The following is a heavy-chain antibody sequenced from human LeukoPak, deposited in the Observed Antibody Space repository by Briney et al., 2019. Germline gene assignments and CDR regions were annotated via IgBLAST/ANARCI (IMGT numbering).Heavy chain of an antibody. CDR3: ARIKPKQQLVSY. Sequence: SETLSLTCAVYGGSFSGYYWSWIRQPPGKGLEWIGEINHSGSTNYNPSLKSRVTISVDTSKNQFSLKLSSVTAADTAVYYCARIKPKQQLVSYWGQGTLVTVSS. CDR1: GGSFSGYY. J-gene: IGHJ4*02. V-gene: IGHV4-34*01. CDR2: INHSGST. D-gene: IGHD6-13*01.